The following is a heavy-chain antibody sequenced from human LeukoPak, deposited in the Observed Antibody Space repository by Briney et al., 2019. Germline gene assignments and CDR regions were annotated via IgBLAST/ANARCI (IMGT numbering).Heavy chain of an antibody. CDR1: GFTFSDYS. CDR2: ITSSSSYI. CDR3: ARRNYYDSSGSQSSHAFDI. Sequence: GGSLRLSCAASGFTFSDYSMNWVRQAPGRGLEWVSSITSSSSYIYYGDSVKGRFTISRDNAKNSLYLQMNSLRTEDTAVYYCARRNYYDSSGSQSSHAFDIWGQGTMVTVSS. J-gene: IGHJ3*02. D-gene: IGHD3-22*01. V-gene: IGHV3-21*01.